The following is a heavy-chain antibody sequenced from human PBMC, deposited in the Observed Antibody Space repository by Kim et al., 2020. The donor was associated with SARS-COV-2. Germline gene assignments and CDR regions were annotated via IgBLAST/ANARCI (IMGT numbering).Heavy chain of an antibody. CDR2: IKSKTDGGTT. J-gene: IGHJ6*02. CDR3: TTVALDGVSGPYYYYGMDV. CDR1: GFTFSNAW. Sequence: GGSLRLSCAASGFTFSNAWMSWVRQAPGKGLEWVGRIKSKTDGGTTDYAAPVKGRFTISRDDSKNTLYLQMNSLKTEDTAVYYCTTVALDGVSGPYYYYGMDVWGQGTTVTVSS. D-gene: IGHD2-15*01. V-gene: IGHV3-15*01.